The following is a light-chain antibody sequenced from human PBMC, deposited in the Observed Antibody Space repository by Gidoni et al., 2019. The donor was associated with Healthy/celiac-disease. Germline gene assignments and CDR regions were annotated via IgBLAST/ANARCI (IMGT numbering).Light chain of an antibody. J-gene: IGLJ2*01. CDR3: QVWDSSSDHPL. V-gene: IGLV3-21*04. CDR2: YDS. Sequence: SYVLTQPPSVFVAPGKTARITCGGNNIGSKSVHWYQQKPGQAPVLVIYYDSDRPSGIPERFSGSNSGNTATLTISRVEAGDEADYYCQVWDSSSDHPLFGGGTKLTVL. CDR1: NIGSKS.